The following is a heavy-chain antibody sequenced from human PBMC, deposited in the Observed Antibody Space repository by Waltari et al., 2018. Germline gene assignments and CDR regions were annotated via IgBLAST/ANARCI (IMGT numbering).Heavy chain of an antibody. CDR2: VCSGGTT. CDR3: AGDPLYYFDS. Sequence: EVQLVESGGGLVQLGGSVRLSCAAAASTVSSSCRPWVRRAPGAGLRWVSLVCSGGTTYYAGSVAGRFTISRDISTNTVYLQMNSLTAEDTAVYYCAGDPLYYFDSWGQGALVTVSS. V-gene: IGHV3-53*01. CDR1: ASTVSSSC. J-gene: IGHJ4*02.